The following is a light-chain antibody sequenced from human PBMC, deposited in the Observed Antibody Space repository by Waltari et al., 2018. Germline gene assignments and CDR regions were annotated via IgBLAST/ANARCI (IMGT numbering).Light chain of an antibody. V-gene: IGKV1-39*01. CDR1: QSINTN. CDR3: QQSYITPWT. CDR2: GAS. J-gene: IGKJ1*01. Sequence: DIQMTQSPSSLSASVGDRITITCRASQSINTNLNWYQQKLGKAPKLLIYGASSLHSGVPSRFSGSGSGTEFTLTIDNLQPEDFATYHCQQSYITPWTFGQGTEVEIK.